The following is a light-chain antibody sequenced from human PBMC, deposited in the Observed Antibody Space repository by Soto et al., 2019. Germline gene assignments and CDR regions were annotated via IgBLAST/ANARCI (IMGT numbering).Light chain of an antibody. CDR1: QSMTSY. J-gene: IGKJ1*01. CDR2: AAS. Sequence: DIQMTQSPSSLSASVGDIVTITCRASQSMTSYLNWYQQKPGKAPKLLIYAASSLQSGVPSRFSGSGSGTDFTLTISSLQPEDFAVYYCQQYDTSPRTFGQGTKVDIK. V-gene: IGKV1-39*01. CDR3: QQYDTSPRT.